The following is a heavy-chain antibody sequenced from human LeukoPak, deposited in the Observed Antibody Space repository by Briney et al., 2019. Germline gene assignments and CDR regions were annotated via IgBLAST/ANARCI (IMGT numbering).Heavy chain of an antibody. D-gene: IGHD6-6*01. J-gene: IGHJ4*02. CDR2: ISWNSGSI. V-gene: IGHV3-9*01. CDR1: GFTFDDYA. Sequence: GGSLRLSCAASGFTFDDYAMHWVRQAPGKGLEWVSGISWNSGSIGYADSVKGRFTISRDNAKNSLYLQMNSLSAEDTALYYCAKAAARRYFDYWGQGTLVTVSS. CDR3: AKAAARRYFDY.